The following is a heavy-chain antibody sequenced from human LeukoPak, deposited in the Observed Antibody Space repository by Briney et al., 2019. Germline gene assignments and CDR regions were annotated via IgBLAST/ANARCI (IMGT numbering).Heavy chain of an antibody. J-gene: IGHJ4*01. D-gene: IGHD4-11*01. CDR2: INHSGST. V-gene: IGHV4-34*01. CDR3: ARGSGTVAY. Sequence: SETLSLTCAVYGGSFSGYYWSWIRQPPGKELEWIGEINHSGSTNYNPSLKSRVTISVDTSKNQFSLKLSSVTAADTAVYYCARGSGTVAYWGHGTLVTVSS. CDR1: GGSFSGYY.